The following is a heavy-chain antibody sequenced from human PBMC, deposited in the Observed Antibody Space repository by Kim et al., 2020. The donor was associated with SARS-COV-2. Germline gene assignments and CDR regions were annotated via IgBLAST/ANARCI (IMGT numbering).Heavy chain of an antibody. D-gene: IGHD4-17*01. V-gene: IGHV3-23*01. CDR2: ISGSGGST. J-gene: IGHJ1*01. Sequence: GGSLRLSCAASGFTFSSYAMSWVRQAPGKGLEWVSAISGSGGSTYYADSVKGRFTISRDNSKNTLYLQMNSLRDEDTAVYYCAKGPDRDYGDTGRYFQHWGQGTLVTVSS. CDR1: GFTFSSYA. CDR3: AKGPDRDYGDTGRYFQH.